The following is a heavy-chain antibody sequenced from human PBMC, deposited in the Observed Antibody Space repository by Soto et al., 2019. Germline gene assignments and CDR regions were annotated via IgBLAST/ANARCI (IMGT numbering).Heavy chain of an antibody. D-gene: IGHD6-19*01. CDR3: ARAGYSSGWRFDY. CDR2: IKQDGSEK. Sequence: GWSLGLSCAASGITFSSYWMTWVRQAPGKGLEWVANIKQDGSEKNYVDSVKGRFTISRDNAKNSLYLQMNSLTAEDTAVYYCARAGYSSGWRFDYWGQGTLVTVSS. CDR1: GITFSSYW. V-gene: IGHV3-7*01. J-gene: IGHJ4*02.